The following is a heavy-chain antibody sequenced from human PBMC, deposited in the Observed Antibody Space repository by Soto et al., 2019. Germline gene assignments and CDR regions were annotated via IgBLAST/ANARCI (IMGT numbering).Heavy chain of an antibody. CDR1: GYTFSSYS. V-gene: IGHV1-18*01. CDR3: ARDNGYYDF. CDR2: ISTTSGNT. Sequence: QIQMVQSGAEVKQPGASVKISCNTSGYTFSSYSINWVRKAPGQGLEWMAWISTTSGNTHYAERVQGRVSVTLDKSARTAFMEMWGLTSDDTAVYFCARDNGYYDFWGQGTLVTVSS. J-gene: IGHJ4*02. D-gene: IGHD2-8*01.